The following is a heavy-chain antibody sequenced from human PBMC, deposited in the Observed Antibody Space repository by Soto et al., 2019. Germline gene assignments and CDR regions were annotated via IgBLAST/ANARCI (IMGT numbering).Heavy chain of an antibody. CDR3: ARDGSGGFFEFLIPNWFDP. D-gene: IGHD3-10*01. CDR2: INPSGGST. Sequence: ASVKVSCKASGYTFTSYYMHWVRQAPGQGLEWMGIINPSGGSTSYAQKFQGRVTMTRDTSTSTVYMELSSLRSEDTAVYYCARDGSGGFFEFLIPNWFDPWGQGTLVTVSS. CDR1: GYTFTSYY. J-gene: IGHJ5*02. V-gene: IGHV1-46*01.